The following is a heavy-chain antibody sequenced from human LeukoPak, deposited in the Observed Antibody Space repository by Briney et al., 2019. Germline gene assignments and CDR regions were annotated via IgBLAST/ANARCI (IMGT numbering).Heavy chain of an antibody. J-gene: IGHJ3*02. CDR2: ISGSGGNT. V-gene: IGHV3-23*01. D-gene: IGHD6-19*01. CDR3: ASTPLYSTGRRTFDI. CDR1: GITLSNYC. Sequence: QAGGSLRLSCAVSGITLSNYCMSWVRQASGKGLEWVSGISGSGGNTYYAESVKGRFTISRDNSKNTLYLQMNSLRAEDTAVYYCASTPLYSTGRRTFDIWGQGTMVTVSS.